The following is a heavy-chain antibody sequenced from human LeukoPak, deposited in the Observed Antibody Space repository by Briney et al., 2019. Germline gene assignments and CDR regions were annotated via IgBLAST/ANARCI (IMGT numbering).Heavy chain of an antibody. J-gene: IGHJ5*02. V-gene: IGHV3-15*01. CDR3: TTDPAELELGSGDWFDP. CDR1: GFTFSSYG. Sequence: GGTLRLSCAASGFTFSSYGMSWVRQAPGKGLEWVGRIKSKTDGGTTDYAAPVKGRFTISRDDSKNTLYLQMNSLKTEDTAVYYCTTDPAELELGSGDWFDPWGQGTLVTVSS. CDR2: IKSKTDGGTT. D-gene: IGHD1-7*01.